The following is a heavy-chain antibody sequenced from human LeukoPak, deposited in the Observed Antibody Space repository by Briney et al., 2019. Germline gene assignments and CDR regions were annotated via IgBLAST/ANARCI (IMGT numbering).Heavy chain of an antibody. Sequence: GGSLRLSCVVSGFRSSSFWMSWVRQAPGKGLEWVANINQDGGDKYYVDSVKGRFNISRDNAKDSLHLQMDSLRAEDTAVYYCARVGSVDLKWFNPWGQGKMVTVSS. V-gene: IGHV3-7*01. CDR1: GFRSSSFW. CDR2: INQDGGDK. J-gene: IGHJ5*02. D-gene: IGHD3-3*01. CDR3: ARVGSVDLKWFNP.